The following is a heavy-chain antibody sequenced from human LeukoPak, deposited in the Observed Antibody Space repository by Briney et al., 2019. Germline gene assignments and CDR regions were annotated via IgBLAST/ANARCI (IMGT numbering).Heavy chain of an antibody. J-gene: IGHJ4*02. D-gene: IGHD2-2*02. V-gene: IGHV1-69*13. CDR3: ARENRYCSSTSCYTEFDY. Sequence: SSVKVSCKASGGTFSSYAISWVRQAPGQGLEWMGGIIPIFGTANYAQKFQGRVTITADESTSTAYMELSSLRSEDTAVYYCARENRYCSSTSCYTEFDYWGQGTLVTVSS. CDR2: IIPIFGTA. CDR1: GGTFSSYA.